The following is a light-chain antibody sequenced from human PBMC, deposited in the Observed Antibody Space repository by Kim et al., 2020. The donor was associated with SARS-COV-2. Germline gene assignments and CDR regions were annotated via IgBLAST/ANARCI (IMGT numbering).Light chain of an antibody. CDR3: QSYNRSNVV. CDR1: GGSIDDNY. V-gene: IGLV6-57*04. CDR2: EDD. J-gene: IGLJ2*01. Sequence: NFMLTQPHSVSESPGKTVTISCTRSGGSIDDNYVQWYQQCPGGVPTTVIYEDDQRPSGVSDRFSGSIDNSSNSASLTISGLKTEDEADYYCQSYNRSNVVFGGGTQLTVL.